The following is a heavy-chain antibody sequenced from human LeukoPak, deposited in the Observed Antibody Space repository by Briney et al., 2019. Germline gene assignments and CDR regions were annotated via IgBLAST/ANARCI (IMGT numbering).Heavy chain of an antibody. J-gene: IGHJ4*02. Sequence: SETLSLTCTVSGGSITIGGSYWSWIRQHPGNGLEWFGYIYYSGSTYYNPSLKSRVTISVDTSKTQFSLKLSSVTAADTAVYYCARGYGYFDWLLEIDYWGQGALVTVSS. CDR2: IYYSGST. V-gene: IGHV4-31*03. CDR1: GGSITIGGSY. CDR3: ARGYGYFDWLLEIDY. D-gene: IGHD3-9*01.